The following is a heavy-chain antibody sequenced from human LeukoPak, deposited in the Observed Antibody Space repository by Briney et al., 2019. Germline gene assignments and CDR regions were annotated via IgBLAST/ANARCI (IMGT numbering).Heavy chain of an antibody. D-gene: IGHD6-13*01. J-gene: IGHJ4*02. CDR1: GGSISGSSYY. Sequence: SETLSLTCNVSGGSISGSSYYWAWIRQPPGKGLEWIGSIYYSGSTYYNPPLKSRLTISVDTSKNQFSLKLNSVTAADTAVYYCASKDSSWYYFDSWGQGSLVTVSS. CDR2: IYYSGST. CDR3: ASKDSSWYYFDS. V-gene: IGHV4-39*01.